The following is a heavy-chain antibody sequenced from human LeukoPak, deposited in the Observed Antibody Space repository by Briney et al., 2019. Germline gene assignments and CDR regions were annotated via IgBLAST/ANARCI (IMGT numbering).Heavy chain of an antibody. CDR2: ISSSSSYI. V-gene: IGHV3-21*01. CDR1: GFTFSSYS. CDR3: AVSIVVVPAASPRDY. Sequence: GGSLRLSCAASGFTFSSYSMNWVRQAPGKGLEWVSSISSSSSYIYYADSVKGRFTISRDNAKHSLSLQMHSLRAEDTAVYYCAVSIVVVPAASPRDYWGQGTLVTVSS. J-gene: IGHJ4*02. D-gene: IGHD2-2*01.